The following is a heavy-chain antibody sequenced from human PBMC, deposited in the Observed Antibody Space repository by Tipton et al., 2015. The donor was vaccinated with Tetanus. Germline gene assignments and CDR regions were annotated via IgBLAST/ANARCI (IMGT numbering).Heavy chain of an antibody. CDR2: ITLSGGNS. CDR1: GFTFSAYG. CDR3: AAQGAAQGGTTVTRIPMDFCYGMDV. D-gene: IGHD4-17*01. Sequence: GSLRLSCAASGFTFSAYGMSWVRQAPGRGLEWVAGITLSGGNSWYADSVKGRLTVPRGNSKNTPFLQKNSPRAEGTAVYPCAAQGAAQGGTTVTRIPMDFCYGMDVWGQGTTVTVSS. V-gene: IGHV3-23*01. J-gene: IGHJ6*02.